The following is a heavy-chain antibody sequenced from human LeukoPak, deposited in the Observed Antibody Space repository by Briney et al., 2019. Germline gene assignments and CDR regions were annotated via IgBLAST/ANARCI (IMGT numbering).Heavy chain of an antibody. D-gene: IGHD6-6*01. Sequence: SVKVSCKASGGTSSSYAINWVRQAPGQGLEWMGGIIPIFGTANYAQKFQGRVTITTDESTSTAYMELSSLRSEDTAVYYCARTSFEYSSSSHYYYYYMDVWGKGTTVTVSS. CDR2: IIPIFGTA. J-gene: IGHJ6*03. CDR3: ARTSFEYSSSSHYYYYYMDV. CDR1: GGTSSSYA. V-gene: IGHV1-69*05.